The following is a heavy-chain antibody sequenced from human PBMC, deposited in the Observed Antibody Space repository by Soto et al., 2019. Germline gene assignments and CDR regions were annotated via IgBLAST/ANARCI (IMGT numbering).Heavy chain of an antibody. CDR1: GYTFTSYD. CDR3: ARGGGRKDV. D-gene: IGHD1-26*01. V-gene: IGHV1-8*01. CDR2: MNPNSGNT. Sequence: GASVKVSCKASGYTFTSYDINWVRQATGQGLEYLGWMNPNSGNTAYVQKFQGRVTMTWDTSITTAYMELSSLRSEDTAVYFCARGGGRKDVWGQGTTVTVSS. J-gene: IGHJ6*02.